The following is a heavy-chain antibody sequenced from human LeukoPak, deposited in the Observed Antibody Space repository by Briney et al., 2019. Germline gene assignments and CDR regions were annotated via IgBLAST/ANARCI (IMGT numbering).Heavy chain of an antibody. CDR2: IIPVLGVP. Sequence: SVKVSFKSSGGTFSTYAISWVRQAPGQGLEGMGRIIPVLGVPNYAQKFQGRVTITADESTSTAYMELRSLRSEDTAVYYCARASGSGSYSFDYGGQGTLVTVS. V-gene: IGHV1-69*04. CDR1: GGTFSTYA. D-gene: IGHD3-10*01. CDR3: ARASGSGSYSFDY. J-gene: IGHJ4*02.